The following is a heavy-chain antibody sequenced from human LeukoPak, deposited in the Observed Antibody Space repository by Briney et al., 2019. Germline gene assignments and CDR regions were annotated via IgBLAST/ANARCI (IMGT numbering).Heavy chain of an antibody. CDR1: GGSFSDYF. CDR3: ARRHYGSGNIDS. D-gene: IGHD3-10*01. Sequence: SETLSLTCAVYGGSFSDYFWSWIRQPPGKGLEWIGEISHSGSTTYNPSLRSRVTISGDTSKKQFSLNLSSVTAADTALYYCARRHYGSGNIDSWGQGTLVTVSS. V-gene: IGHV4-34*01. CDR2: ISHSGST. J-gene: IGHJ4*02.